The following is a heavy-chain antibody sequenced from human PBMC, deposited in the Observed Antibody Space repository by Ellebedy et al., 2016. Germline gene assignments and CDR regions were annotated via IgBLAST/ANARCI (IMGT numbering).Heavy chain of an antibody. CDR1: GDSITNHY. V-gene: IGHV4-59*11. CDR2: IEHTGRA. Sequence: SETLSLTCSVSGDSITNHYWSWIRQPPGKGLEWIGYIEHTGRANYNPSLKSRVSISVDTSKNQHSLKFTSVTAADTAVYYCAIPGYYGSGSLGDAFDIWGQGTMVTVSS. D-gene: IGHD3-10*01. CDR3: AIPGYYGSGSLGDAFDI. J-gene: IGHJ3*02.